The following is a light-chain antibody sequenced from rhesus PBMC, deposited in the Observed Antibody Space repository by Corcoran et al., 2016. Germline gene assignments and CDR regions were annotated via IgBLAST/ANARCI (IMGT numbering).Light chain of an antibody. CDR1: QGISNN. V-gene: IGKV1S17*01. CDR3: QHDFSIPWT. CDR2: AAS. Sequence: DIQLTQSPSSLFASVGDRVTLTCQARQGISNNLAWYQHKSGRVPKLLFSAASSLQTGVPSRVTGSGAGTDFTLTISSMQPEDFATYYCQHDFSIPWTFGQGTKVEIK. J-gene: IGKJ1*01.